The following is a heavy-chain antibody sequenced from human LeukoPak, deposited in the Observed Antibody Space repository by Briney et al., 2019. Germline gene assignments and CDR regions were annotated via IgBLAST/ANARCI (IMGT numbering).Heavy chain of an antibody. J-gene: IGHJ4*02. D-gene: IGHD3-16*01. V-gene: IGHV1-69*05. CDR3: ATPYVWGSWYCFDY. CDR2: IIPIFGTA. CDR1: GGTFSSYA. Sequence: ASVKVSCKASGGTFSSYAISWVRQAPGQGLEWMGGIIPIFGTANYAQKFQGRVTINTDESTSTAYMELSSLRSGDTAVYYCATPYVWGSWYCFDYWGQGTLVTVSS.